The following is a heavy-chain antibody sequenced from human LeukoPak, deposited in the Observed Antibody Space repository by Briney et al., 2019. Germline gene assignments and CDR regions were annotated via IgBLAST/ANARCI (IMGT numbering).Heavy chain of an antibody. V-gene: IGHV4-31*03. D-gene: IGHD6-19*01. CDR1: GGSISSGGYY. J-gene: IGHJ6*02. CDR3: ARDGVAVAGTTPPGGMDV. CDR2: IHYSGST. Sequence: SETLSLTCTVSGGSISSGGYYWSWIRQHPGKGLEWIGYIHYSGSTYYNPSLKSRVTISVDTSKNQFSLKLSSVTAADTAVYYCARDGVAVAGTTPPGGMDVWGQGTTVTVSS.